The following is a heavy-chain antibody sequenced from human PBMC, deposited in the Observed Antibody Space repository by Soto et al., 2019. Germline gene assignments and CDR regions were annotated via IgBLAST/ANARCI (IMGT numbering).Heavy chain of an antibody. Sequence: SETLSLTCTVSGGSISSSSYYWGWIRQPPGKGLEWIGSIYYSGSTNYNPSLKSRVTISVDTSKNQFSLKLSSVTAADTAVYYCARRSSGWYSGFDYWGQGTLVTVSS. CDR2: IYYSGST. CDR1: GGSISSSSYY. V-gene: IGHV4-39*07. J-gene: IGHJ4*02. CDR3: ARRSSGWYSGFDY. D-gene: IGHD6-19*01.